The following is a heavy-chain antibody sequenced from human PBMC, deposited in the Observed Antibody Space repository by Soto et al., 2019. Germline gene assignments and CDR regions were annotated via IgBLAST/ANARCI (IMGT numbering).Heavy chain of an antibody. CDR2: ISSSSSTI. V-gene: IGHV3-48*01. Sequence: EVQLVESGGGLVQPGGSPRLSCAASGFTFSSYSMNWVRQAPGKGLEWVSYISSSSSTIYYADSVKGRFTISRDNAKNSLYLQMNSLRAEDTAVYYCARERVVPAAMPGVYYYYYMDVWGKGTTVTVSS. CDR3: ARERVVPAAMPGVYYYYYMDV. J-gene: IGHJ6*03. CDR1: GFTFSSYS. D-gene: IGHD2-2*01.